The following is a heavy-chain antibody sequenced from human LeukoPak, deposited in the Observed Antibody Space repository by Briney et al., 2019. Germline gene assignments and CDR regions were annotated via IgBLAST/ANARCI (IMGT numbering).Heavy chain of an antibody. CDR2: INHSGST. CDR1: GGSFSGYY. D-gene: IGHD6-13*01. Sequence: SETLSLTCAVYGGSFSGYYWSWIRQPPGKGLEWIGEINHSGSTNYYPSLKSRVTISVDTSKNQFSLKLSSVTAADTAVYYCARVGGYSSSWYLRFDPWGQGTLVTVSS. CDR3: ARVGGYSSSWYLRFDP. J-gene: IGHJ5*02. V-gene: IGHV4-34*01.